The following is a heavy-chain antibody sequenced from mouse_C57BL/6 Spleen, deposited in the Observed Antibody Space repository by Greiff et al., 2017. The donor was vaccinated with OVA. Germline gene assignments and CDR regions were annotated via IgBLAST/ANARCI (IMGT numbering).Heavy chain of an antibody. D-gene: IGHD1-1*01. V-gene: IGHV5-16*01. CDR3: AREDYGSSYDY. Sequence: EVQRVESEGGLVQPGSSMKLSCTASGFTFSDYYMAWVRQVPEKGLEWVANINYDGSSTYYLDSLMSRFIISRDNAKNILYLQMSRLKSEDTATYSCAREDYGSSYDYWGQGTTLTVSS. CDR2: INYDGSST. CDR1: GFTFSDYY. J-gene: IGHJ2*01.